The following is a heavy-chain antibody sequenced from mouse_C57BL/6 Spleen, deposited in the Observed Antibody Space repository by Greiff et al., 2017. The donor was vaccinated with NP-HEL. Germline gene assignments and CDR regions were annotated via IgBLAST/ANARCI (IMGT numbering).Heavy chain of an antibody. V-gene: IGHV3-6*01. D-gene: IGHD2-1*01. CDR2: ISYDGSN. CDR3: ARDGDGNYDFDY. Sequence: EVQLQESGPGLVKPSQSLSLTCSVTGYSITSGYYWNWIRQFPGNKLEWMGYISYDGSNNYNPSLKNRISITRDTSKNQFFLKLNSVTTEDTATYYCARDGDGNYDFDYWGQGTTLTVSS. CDR1: GYSITSGYY. J-gene: IGHJ2*01.